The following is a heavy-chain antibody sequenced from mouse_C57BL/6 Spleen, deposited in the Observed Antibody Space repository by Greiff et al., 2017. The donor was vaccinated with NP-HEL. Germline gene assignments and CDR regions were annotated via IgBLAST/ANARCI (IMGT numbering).Heavy chain of an antibody. CDR2: IYPRSGNT. J-gene: IGHJ1*03. CDR3: APITTVDWDFDV. D-gene: IGHD1-1*01. CDR1: GYTFTSYG. V-gene: IGHV1-81*01. Sequence: VQVVESGAELARPGASVKLSCKASGYTFTSYGISWVKQRTGQGLEWIGEIYPRSGNTYYNEKFKGQATLTADKSSSTAYKELRSLTSEDSAVYFCAPITTVDWDFDVWGTGTTVTVSS.